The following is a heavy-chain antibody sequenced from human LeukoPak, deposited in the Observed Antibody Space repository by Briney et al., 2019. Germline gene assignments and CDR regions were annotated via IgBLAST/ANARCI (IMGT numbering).Heavy chain of an antibody. D-gene: IGHD3-10*01. CDR3: ARDMGPGDY. CDR1: GFTFRHYA. Sequence: GGSLRLSCVASGFTFRHYAMSWVRQAPGKGLEWVSGINWNGGSTGYADSVKGRFTISRDNAKNSLYLQMNSLRAEDTALYYCARDMGPGDYWGQGTLVTVSS. J-gene: IGHJ4*02. V-gene: IGHV3-20*04. CDR2: INWNGGST.